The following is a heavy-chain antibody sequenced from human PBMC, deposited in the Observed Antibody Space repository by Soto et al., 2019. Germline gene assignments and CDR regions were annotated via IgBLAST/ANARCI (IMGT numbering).Heavy chain of an antibody. CDR2: AYYRSRWQY. J-gene: IGHJ4*02. Sequence: PSQTLSLPCAICGDSVSNNGATWNWIRQSPSRGLEWLGRAYYRSRWQYDYATSVRSRITINPDTSKNQFSLQLSSVTPEDTAVYYCARDPPDFNSGFDSWGQGSLVTVSS. V-gene: IGHV6-1*01. D-gene: IGHD1-26*01. CDR1: GDSVSNNGAT. CDR3: ARDPPDFNSGFDS.